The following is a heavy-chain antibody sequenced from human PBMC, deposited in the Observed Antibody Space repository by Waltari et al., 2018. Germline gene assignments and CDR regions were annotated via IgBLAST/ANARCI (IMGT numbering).Heavy chain of an antibody. Sequence: EVQLLESGGGLVQPGGSLRLSCAASGFTFSSYAMSWVRQAPGKGLEWVSVIYSGGSSTYDADSVKGRFTISRDKSKNTLYLKMNSLRAEDTAVYYCAKEGSYGDYGDWFDPWGQGTLVTVSS. CDR3: AKEGSYGDYGDWFDP. J-gene: IGHJ5*02. CDR1: GFTFSSYA. V-gene: IGHV3-23*03. CDR2: IYSGGSST. D-gene: IGHD4-17*01.